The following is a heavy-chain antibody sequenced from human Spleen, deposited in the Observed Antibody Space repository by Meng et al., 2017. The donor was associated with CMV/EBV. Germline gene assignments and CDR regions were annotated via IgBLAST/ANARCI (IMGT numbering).Heavy chain of an antibody. D-gene: IGHD3-10*01. CDR3: ARGYFGAGSYRLFDH. CDR2: ISNSGSAK. V-gene: IGHV3-48*04. CDR1: GFTFSSYT. Sequence: GESLKISCAASGFTFSSYTMNWVRQAPGKGLEWVSYISNSGSAKYYADSLRGRFTISRDNAKNSLYLQLNSLRAEDTAVYYCARGYFGAGSYRLFDHWGQGALVTVSS. J-gene: IGHJ4*02.